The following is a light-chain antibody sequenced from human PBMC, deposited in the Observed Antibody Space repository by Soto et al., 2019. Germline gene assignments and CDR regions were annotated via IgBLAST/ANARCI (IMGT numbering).Light chain of an antibody. Sequence: QAVVTQSSSASASLGSSVKLTCTLSSLRSTYIIAWHQQQPGKAPRYLMKLEGSGSYNKGSGIPDRFSGSSSGADRYLTISNLQFEDEADYYCETWDTNVVVFGGGTKLTVL. J-gene: IGLJ2*01. CDR2: LEGSGSY. CDR3: ETWDTNVVV. V-gene: IGLV4-60*02. CDR1: SLRSTYI.